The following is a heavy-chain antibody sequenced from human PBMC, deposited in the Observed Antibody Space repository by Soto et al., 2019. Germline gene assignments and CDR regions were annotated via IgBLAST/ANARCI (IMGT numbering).Heavy chain of an antibody. V-gene: IGHV3-66*01. J-gene: IGHJ2*01. D-gene: IGHD2-21*02. CDR2: IYSGGST. CDR1: GFTVSSHY. CDR3: ARDYYGGNSRNFDL. Sequence: EVQLVESGGGLVQPGGSLRLSCAASGFTVSSHYMSWVRQAPGKGLEWVSVIYSGGSTYYTDSVKGRFTISRDNSKNTLFLQMNSLRAEDTAVYYCARDYYGGNSRNFDLWGRGTLVTVSS.